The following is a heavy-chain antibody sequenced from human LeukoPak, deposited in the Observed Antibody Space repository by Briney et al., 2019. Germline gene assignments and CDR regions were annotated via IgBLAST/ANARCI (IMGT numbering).Heavy chain of an antibody. CDR2: ISGSGGST. D-gene: IGHD3-10*01. CDR1: GFTFSSYA. J-gene: IGHJ4*02. Sequence: GGSLRLSCAASGFTFSSYAMSWVRQVPGKGLEWVSAISGSGGSTYYADSVKGRFTISRDNSKNTLYLQMNSLRAEDTAVYYCAKDRESLWFGELLYFDYWGQGTLVTVSS. CDR3: AKDRESLWFGELLYFDY. V-gene: IGHV3-23*01.